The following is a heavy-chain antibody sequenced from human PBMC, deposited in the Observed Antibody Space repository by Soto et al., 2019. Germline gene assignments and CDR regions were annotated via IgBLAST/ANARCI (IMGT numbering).Heavy chain of an antibody. CDR3: ARRSLQDAYYYYYYMDV. CDR1: GGSISSYY. V-gene: IGHV4-59*08. D-gene: IGHD4-4*01. J-gene: IGHJ6*03. Sequence: SETLSLTCTVSGGSISSYYWSWIRQPPGKGLEWIGYIYYSGSTNYNPSLKSRVTISVDTSKNQFSLKLSSVTAADTAVYYCARRSLQDAYYYYYYMDVWGKGTTVT. CDR2: IYYSGST.